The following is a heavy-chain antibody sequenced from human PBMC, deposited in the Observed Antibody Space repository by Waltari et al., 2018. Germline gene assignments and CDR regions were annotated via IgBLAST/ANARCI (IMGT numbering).Heavy chain of an antibody. CDR3: ARGSAGYVRVWDL. D-gene: IGHD2-2*01. Sequence: EALLMESGGGLVQPGGTLRLSCAASGFDSPGTWLTWVRRAPGKGLEWVANIKWDGSATWYAESLSGRFIISRDNARNSLFLQINSPSAEDTAIYYCARGSAGYVRVWDLWGQGTSVTVSS. J-gene: IGHJ5*02. V-gene: IGHV3-7*03. CDR2: IKWDGSAT. CDR1: GFDSPGTW.